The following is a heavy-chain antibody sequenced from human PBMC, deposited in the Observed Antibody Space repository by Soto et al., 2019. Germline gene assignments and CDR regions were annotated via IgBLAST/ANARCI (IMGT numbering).Heavy chain of an antibody. D-gene: IGHD6-13*01. CDR3: TTGSSSCRIYYYYSSMDV. V-gene: IGHV3-15*01. Sequence: GGSLRLSCAASGFTFSNAWMSWVRQAPGKGLEWVGRIKSKTDGGTADYAAPVKGRFTISRDDSKNTLYLQMNSLKTEDTAVYYCTTGSSSCRIYYYYSSMDVWGKGTTVTVPS. CDR1: GFTFSNAW. J-gene: IGHJ6*03. CDR2: IKSKTDGGTA.